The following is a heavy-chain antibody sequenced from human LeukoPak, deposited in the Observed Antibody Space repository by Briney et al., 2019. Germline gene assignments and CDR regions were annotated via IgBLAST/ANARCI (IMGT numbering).Heavy chain of an antibody. CDR2: ISGSGGST. V-gene: IGHV3-23*01. CDR1: GFTFSTYA. D-gene: IGHD3-22*01. Sequence: HPGGSLRLSCAASGFTFSTYAMSWVRQAPGKGLEWVSAISGSGGSTNYADSVKGRVTVSRDNSKSNLYLQMNSLRAEDTVVYYCAKSSYYDSSGYYREYYFDYWGQGTLVTVSS. CDR3: AKSSYYDSSGYYREYYFDY. J-gene: IGHJ4*02.